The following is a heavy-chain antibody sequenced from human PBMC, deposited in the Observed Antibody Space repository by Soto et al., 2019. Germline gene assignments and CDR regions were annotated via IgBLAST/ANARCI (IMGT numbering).Heavy chain of an antibody. CDR2: ISGSGGST. Sequence: LRLSCAASGFTFSSYAMSWVRQAPGKGLEWVSAISGSGGSTYYADSVKGRFTISRDNSKNTLYLQMNSLRAEDTAVYYCARAQGYYYYGMDVWGQGTTVTVSS. CDR1: GFTFSSYA. CDR3: ARAQGYYYYGMDV. V-gene: IGHV3-23*01. J-gene: IGHJ6*02.